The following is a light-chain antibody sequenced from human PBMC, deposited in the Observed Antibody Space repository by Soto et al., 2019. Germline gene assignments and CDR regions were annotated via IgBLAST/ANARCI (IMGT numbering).Light chain of an antibody. V-gene: IGLV1-47*01. CDR2: RSD. Sequence: QAVVTQPPSASGTPGQRVTISCSGSSSNIGSTHVYWFQQLPGTAPKLLVYRSDQRPSGVPDRFSGSKSDTSASLAISGLRSEDEANYHCAAWDDSLSGWVFGGGTKLTVL. CDR3: AAWDDSLSGWV. CDR1: SSNIGSTH. J-gene: IGLJ3*02.